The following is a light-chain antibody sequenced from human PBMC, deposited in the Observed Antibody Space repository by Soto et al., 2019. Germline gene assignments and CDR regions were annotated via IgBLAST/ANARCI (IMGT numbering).Light chain of an antibody. Sequence: QSALTQPASVSGSPGQSITISCTGTSSDVGAYNYVSWYQQHPGKAPKHMIFEVSNRPSGVSTRFSGSNSGNTASLTISGLQAEDEADYHCSSYTTSSTYVFGTGTKVTVL. V-gene: IGLV2-14*01. CDR2: EVS. CDR1: SSDVGAYNY. J-gene: IGLJ1*01. CDR3: SSYTTSSTYV.